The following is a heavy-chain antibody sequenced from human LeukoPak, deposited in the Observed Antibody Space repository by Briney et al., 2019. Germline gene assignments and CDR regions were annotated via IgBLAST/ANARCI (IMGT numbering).Heavy chain of an antibody. CDR3: ARLAVAYFDN. CDR1: GFTVGSNY. Sequence: GGSLRLSCAASGFTVGSNYMSWVRQAPGKGLEWVSVIYSGGTTYYPDSVKGRFTISRDNSKNTLYLQMNDLRAEDTAVYYCARLAVAYFDNWGQGTLVIVSS. J-gene: IGHJ4*02. D-gene: IGHD6-19*01. CDR2: IYSGGTT. V-gene: IGHV3-66*04.